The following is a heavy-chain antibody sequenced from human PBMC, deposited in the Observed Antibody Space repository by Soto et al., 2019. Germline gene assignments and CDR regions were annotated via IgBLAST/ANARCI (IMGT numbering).Heavy chain of an antibody. J-gene: IGHJ4*02. Sequence: QVQLVESGGGVVQPGRSLRLSCAASGFAFSTYGIHWVRQAPGKGLEWVAVIWYDGSNKYYADSVKGRFTISRDNSKNTLYLQMESLRAEGTAVYYCARAVGPYDYWGQGTLVTVSS. V-gene: IGHV3-33*01. CDR3: ARAVGPYDY. D-gene: IGHD1-26*01. CDR2: IWYDGSNK. CDR1: GFAFSTYG.